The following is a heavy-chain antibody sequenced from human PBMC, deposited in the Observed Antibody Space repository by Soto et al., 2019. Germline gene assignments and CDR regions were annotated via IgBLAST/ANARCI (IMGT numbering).Heavy chain of an antibody. V-gene: IGHV4-30-2*01. CDR3: ARGCSSTSCYTGFDP. CDR1: GGSISSGPYS. Sequence: SETLSLTCAVSGGSISSGPYSWSWLRQAPGKGLEWIGYIYHSGITHYNPSLKSRVTISLDRSKNQLSLRLSPVTAADTAVYYCARGCSSTSCYTGFDPWGQGTQVT. D-gene: IGHD2-2*02. J-gene: IGHJ5*02. CDR2: IYHSGIT.